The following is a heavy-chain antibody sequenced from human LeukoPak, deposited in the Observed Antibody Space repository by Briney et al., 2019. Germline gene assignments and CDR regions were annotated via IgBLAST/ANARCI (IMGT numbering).Heavy chain of an antibody. CDR2: IYTSGRT. D-gene: IGHD4-17*01. J-gene: IGHJ6*02. V-gene: IGHV4-4*07. CDR1: GGSISSYY. Sequence: SETLSLTCTVSGGSISSYYWSWIRQPAGKGLEWIGRIYTSGRTNYNPSLKSRVTMSVDTSKNQFSLKLSSVTAADTAVYYCARSTVTPSYYYYGMDVWGQGTTVTVSS. CDR3: ARSTVTPSYYYYGMDV.